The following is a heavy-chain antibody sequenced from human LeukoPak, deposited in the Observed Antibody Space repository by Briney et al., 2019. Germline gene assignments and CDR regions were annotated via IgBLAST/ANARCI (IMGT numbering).Heavy chain of an antibody. Sequence: PGGSLRLSCAASGFTFSSYGMHWLRQAPGKGLEWVSVIWYDGSNKYYADSVKGRFTISRDNSKNTLYLQMNSLRAEDTAVYYCARDYAYRVLIYWGQGTLVTVSS. CDR1: GFTFSSYG. J-gene: IGHJ4*02. CDR2: IWYDGSNK. V-gene: IGHV3-33*01. CDR3: ARDYAYRVLIY. D-gene: IGHD3-16*01.